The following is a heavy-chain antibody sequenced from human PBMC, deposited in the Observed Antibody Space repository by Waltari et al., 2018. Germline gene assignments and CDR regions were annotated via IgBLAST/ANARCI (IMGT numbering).Heavy chain of an antibody. D-gene: IGHD2-2*01. J-gene: IGHJ5*02. Sequence: QVQLVQSGAEVKKPGASVKVSCKASGYTFTSYDINCVRQATGQGLEWMGWMNPNSGNTGYAQKFQGRVTMTRNTSISTAYMELSSLRSEDTAVYYCAFTQYCSSTEMCERFDPWGQGTLVTVSS. CDR1: GYTFTSYD. CDR3: AFTQYCSSTEMCERFDP. V-gene: IGHV1-8*01. CDR2: MNPNSGNT.